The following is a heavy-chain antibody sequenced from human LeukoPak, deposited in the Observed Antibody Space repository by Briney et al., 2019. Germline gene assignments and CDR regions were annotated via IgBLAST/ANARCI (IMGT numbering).Heavy chain of an antibody. V-gene: IGHV4-39*01. Sequence: SETLSLTCTVSGGSISSSSYYWGWIRQPPGTGLEWIGSIYYSGSTYYNPSLKSRVTISVDTSKNQFSLKLSSVTAADTAVYYCARATYDYVWGSFMYYFDYWGQGTLVTVSS. D-gene: IGHD3-16*01. CDR1: GGSISSSSYY. J-gene: IGHJ4*02. CDR2: IYYSGST. CDR3: ARATYDYVWGSFMYYFDY.